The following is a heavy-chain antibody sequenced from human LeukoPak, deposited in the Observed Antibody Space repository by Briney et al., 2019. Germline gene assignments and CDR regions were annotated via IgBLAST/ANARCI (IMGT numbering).Heavy chain of an antibody. J-gene: IGHJ5*02. V-gene: IGHV4-39*01. CDR1: GGSISSSSYY. CDR2: MYYSGSI. CDR3: ARQYSGYLRNWFDL. D-gene: IGHD5-12*01. Sequence: PSETLSLTCNVSGGSISSSSYYWGWIRQPPGKGREWIVSMYYSGSIYYNPSRKSRVTISVKTSKNQFSLKLSSVTAADTAVYYCARQYSGYLRNWFDLWGQGTLVTVSS.